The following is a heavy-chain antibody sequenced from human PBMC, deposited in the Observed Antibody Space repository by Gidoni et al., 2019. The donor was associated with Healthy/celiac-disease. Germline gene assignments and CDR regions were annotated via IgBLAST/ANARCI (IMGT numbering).Heavy chain of an antibody. Sequence: QVQLVESGGGVVQPGGSLRLSCAASGFTFSSYGMHWVRQAPGKGLEGVAFIRYDGSNKYYADSVKGRFTISRDNSKNTLYLQMNSLRAEDTAVYYCAKDLPVYDFSIWGQGTMVTVSS. D-gene: IGHD3-3*01. V-gene: IGHV3-30*02. CDR1: GFTFSSYG. CDR2: IRYDGSNK. J-gene: IGHJ3*02. CDR3: AKDLPVYDFSI.